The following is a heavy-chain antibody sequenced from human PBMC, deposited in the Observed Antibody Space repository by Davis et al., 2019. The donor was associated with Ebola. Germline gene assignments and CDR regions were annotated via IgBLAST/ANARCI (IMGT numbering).Heavy chain of an antibody. CDR3: ARGGDPGGYYYYYMDV. D-gene: IGHD3-10*01. CDR1: GFTFSSYA. V-gene: IGHV3-30-3*01. J-gene: IGHJ6*03. Sequence: GESLKISCAASGFTFSSYAMHWVRQAPGKGLEWVAVISYDGSNKYYADSVKGRFTISRDNSKNTLYLQMNSLRAEDTAVYYCARGGDPGGYYYYYMDVWGKGTTVTVSS. CDR2: ISYDGSNK.